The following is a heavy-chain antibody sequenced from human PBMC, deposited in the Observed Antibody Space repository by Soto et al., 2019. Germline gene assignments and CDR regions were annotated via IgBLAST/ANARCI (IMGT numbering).Heavy chain of an antibody. CDR1: GFTFSSYA. D-gene: IGHD6-13*01. Sequence: GESLKISCAASGFTFSSYAMSWVRQAPGKGLEWVSAISGSGGSTYYADSVKGRFTISRDNSKNTLYLQMNSLRAEDTAVYYCAKGGSSWYFAWFDPWGQGTLVTVSS. CDR2: ISGSGGST. CDR3: AKGGSSWYFAWFDP. V-gene: IGHV3-23*01. J-gene: IGHJ5*02.